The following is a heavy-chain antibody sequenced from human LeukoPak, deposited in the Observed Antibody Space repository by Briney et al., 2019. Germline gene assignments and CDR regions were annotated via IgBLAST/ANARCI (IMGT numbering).Heavy chain of an antibody. J-gene: IGHJ4*02. CDR3: AKRGDGGHKSLEY. Sequence: GTSLRLPCAASGFTFSNYGMHWVRQAPGKGLEWVATITYDGSSEYYADSVKDRFTVSRDNSKNTLYLQMSSLKTEDTAVYYCAKRGDGGHKSLEYWGQGTLAIVSS. D-gene: IGHD3-16*01. V-gene: IGHV3-30*18. CDR2: ITYDGSSE. CDR1: GFTFSNYG.